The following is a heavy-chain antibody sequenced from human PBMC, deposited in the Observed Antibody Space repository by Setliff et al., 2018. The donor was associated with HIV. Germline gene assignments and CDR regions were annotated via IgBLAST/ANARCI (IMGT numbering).Heavy chain of an antibody. CDR3: ARATYTLQFLKWSPDSSLYYYMDV. V-gene: IGHV4-31*03. D-gene: IGHD3-3*01. J-gene: IGHJ6*03. CDR2: MSYSGST. CDR1: GASFSSGGYY. Sequence: TLSLTCNVSGASFSSGGYYWSWIRQHPGKGLEWIGYMSYSGSTFYKSSLKSRVTMSIDTSKNQFSLMLSPVTAADTAVYYCARATYTLQFLKWSPDSSLYYYMDVWGKGTTVTVSS.